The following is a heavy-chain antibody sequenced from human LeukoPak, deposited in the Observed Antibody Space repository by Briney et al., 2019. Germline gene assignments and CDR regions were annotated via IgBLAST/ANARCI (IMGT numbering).Heavy chain of an antibody. Sequence: GGSLRLSCAASGFTFSSYAMHWVRQAPGKGLEWVAVISYDGSNKYYADSVKGRFTISRDNSKNTLYLRMNSLRAEDTAVYYCARPTVMYYAKTPFDYWGQGTLVTVSS. CDR3: ARPTVMYYAKTPFDY. D-gene: IGHD2-2*01. J-gene: IGHJ4*02. CDR2: ISYDGSNK. CDR1: GFTFSSYA. V-gene: IGHV3-30-3*01.